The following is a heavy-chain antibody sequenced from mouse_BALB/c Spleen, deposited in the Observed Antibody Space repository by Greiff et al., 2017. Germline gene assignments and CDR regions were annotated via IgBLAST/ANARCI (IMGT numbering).Heavy chain of an antibody. J-gene: IGHJ4*01. CDR3: ARMGGYEAMDY. D-gene: IGHD2-14*01. CDR1: GYTFTSYW. CDR2: IYPGDGDT. Sequence: VQLQQSGAELARPGASVKLSCKASGYTFTSYWMQWVKQRPGQGLEWIGAIYPGDGDTRYTQKFKGKATLTADKSSSTAYMQLSSLASEDSAVYYCARMGGYEAMDYWGQGTSVTVSS. V-gene: IGHV1-87*01.